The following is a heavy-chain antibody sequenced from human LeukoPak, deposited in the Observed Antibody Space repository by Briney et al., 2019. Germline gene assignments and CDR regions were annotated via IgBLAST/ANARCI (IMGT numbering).Heavy chain of an antibody. Sequence: ASVKVSCKASGYTFTSYYMHWVRQAPGQGLEWMGIINPSGGSTSYAQKFQGRVTMTRDTSTSAVYMELSSLRSEDTAVYYCARKGRGYSYGSDYYYGMDVWGQGTTVTVSS. J-gene: IGHJ6*02. CDR3: ARKGRGYSYGSDYYYGMDV. CDR2: INPSGGST. D-gene: IGHD5-18*01. CDR1: GYTFTSYY. V-gene: IGHV1-46*01.